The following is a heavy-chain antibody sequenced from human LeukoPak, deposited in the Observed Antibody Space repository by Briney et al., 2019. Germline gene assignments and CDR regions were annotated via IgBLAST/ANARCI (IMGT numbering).Heavy chain of an antibody. D-gene: IGHD2-15*01. Sequence: PSETLSLTCVVSDYSISIGYHWGWIRQPPGQRLEWIGSIYHSGNTYYNPSLKSRVSLSVDTSMNQFSLKVTSVTAADTAVYYCARTRYCSGATCFSPGLFDSWGQGTLVTVSS. J-gene: IGHJ4*02. CDR3: ARTRYCSGATCFSPGLFDS. V-gene: IGHV4-38-2*01. CDR1: DYSISIGYH. CDR2: IYHSGNT.